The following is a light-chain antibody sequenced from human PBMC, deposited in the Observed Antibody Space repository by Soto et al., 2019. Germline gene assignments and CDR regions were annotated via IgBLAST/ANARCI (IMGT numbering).Light chain of an antibody. CDR2: EVT. J-gene: IGLJ2*01. CDR1: SSDIGIFNY. Sequence: QSALTQPASVSGSPGQSITISCTGTSSDIGIFNYVSWYQQHPGKAPKLIIYEVTNRPSGVSDRFSGSKSGSTASLNISGLQADDEADYYCSSYTRSSALVIFGGGTKLTVL. CDR3: SSYTRSSALVI. V-gene: IGLV2-14*01.